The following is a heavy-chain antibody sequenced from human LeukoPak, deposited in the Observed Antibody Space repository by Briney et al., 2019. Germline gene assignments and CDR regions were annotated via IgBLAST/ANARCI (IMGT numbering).Heavy chain of an antibody. V-gene: IGHV3-7*01. D-gene: IGHD3/OR15-3a*01. J-gene: IGHJ6*03. CDR2: INPDRSEK. Sequence: GVSLRLSCLASTFTFNKFHLSWLRHAPGQGLQWVANINPDRSEKYYVDFVKGRFTISRDNYKNSLYLQMNSLRADDTAVYYCARDKGQYDFLTRKDYYYMDVWGKGTTVTISS. CDR3: ARDKGQYDFLTRKDYYYMDV. CDR1: TFTFNKFH.